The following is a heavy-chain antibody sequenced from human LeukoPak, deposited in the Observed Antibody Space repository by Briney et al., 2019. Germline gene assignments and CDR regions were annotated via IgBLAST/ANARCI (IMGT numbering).Heavy chain of an antibody. J-gene: IGHJ4*02. CDR1: GFTFSTYS. V-gene: IGHV3-21*01. CDR3: VAMGYNYFDP. Sequence: KSGGSLRLSYAASGFTFSTYSMNWVRQAPGKGLEWVSYIGSSSSYIDYAGSVRGRFTVSRDNAKNSLYLQMNSLRDEDTAVYYCVAMGYNYFDPWGQGSLVIVSS. D-gene: IGHD5-18*01. CDR2: IGSSSSYI.